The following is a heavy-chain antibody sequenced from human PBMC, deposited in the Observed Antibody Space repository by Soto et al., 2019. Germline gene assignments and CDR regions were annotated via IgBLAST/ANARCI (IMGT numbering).Heavy chain of an antibody. J-gene: IGHJ6*02. CDR3: ARGRTYYDILTGYSHYYYYYCMDV. Sequence: GASVKVSCKASGSTFTGYYMHWVRQAPGQGLEWMGWLNPNSGGTNYAQKFQGRVTMTRDTSISTAYMDLSRLRSDDTAVYYCARGRTYYDILTGYSHYYYYYCMDVWGQGTTVTVSS. CDR2: LNPNSGGT. CDR1: GSTFTGYY. D-gene: IGHD3-9*01. V-gene: IGHV1-2*02.